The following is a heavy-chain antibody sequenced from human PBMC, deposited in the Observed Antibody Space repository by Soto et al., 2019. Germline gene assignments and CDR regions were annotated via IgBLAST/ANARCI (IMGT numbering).Heavy chain of an antibody. D-gene: IGHD3-16*01. CDR1: GGSISGYH. CDR3: VRSLGTAVFDK. Sequence: SETLSLTCTVSGGSISGYHWSWIRQSPGKGLEWIGYIYPSGSTDYNPSLKTPVSISADTSKNQFSLNLSPVTASDTAVYYCVRSLGTAVFDKWGQGTLVTVSS. V-gene: IGHV4-4*08. J-gene: IGHJ4*02. CDR2: IYPSGST.